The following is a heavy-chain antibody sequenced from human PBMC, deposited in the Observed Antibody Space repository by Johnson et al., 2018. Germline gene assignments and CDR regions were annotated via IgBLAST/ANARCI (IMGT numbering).Heavy chain of an antibody. J-gene: IGHJ1*01. D-gene: IGHD3-22*01. Sequence: VQLVESGGGLVQPGRSLRLSCAASGFTFDDYAIHWVRQAPGKGLEWVSGVSWNSGSVAYADSVKGRFTISRDNAKNSLYLQMNSLRAEDTAVYYFARDNLSDYDSSAYYFGGYFQHWGQGTLVTVSS. CDR3: ARDNLSDYDSSAYYFGGYFQH. CDR2: VSWNSGSV. V-gene: IGHV3-9*01. CDR1: GFTFDDYA.